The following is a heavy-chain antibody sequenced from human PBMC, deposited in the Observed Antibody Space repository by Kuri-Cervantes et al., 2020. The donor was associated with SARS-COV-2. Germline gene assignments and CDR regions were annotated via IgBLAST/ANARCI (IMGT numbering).Heavy chain of an antibody. CDR1: GGSSSGYY. J-gene: IGHJ4*02. Sequence: SQTLSLTCAVYGGSSSGYYWSWIRQPPGKGLEWIGEINHSGSTNYNPSLKSRVTISVDTSKNQFSLKLSSVTAADTAVYFCARGRGERVFDYWGQGTLVTVSS. V-gene: IGHV4-34*01. CDR2: INHSGST. CDR3: ARGRGERVFDY. D-gene: IGHD1-26*01.